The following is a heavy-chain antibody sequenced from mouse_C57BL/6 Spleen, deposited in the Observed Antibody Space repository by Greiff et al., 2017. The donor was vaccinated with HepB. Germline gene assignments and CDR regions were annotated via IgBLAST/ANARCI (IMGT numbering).Heavy chain of an antibody. V-gene: IGHV1-55*01. J-gene: IGHJ3*01. CDR2: IYPGSGST. CDR1: GYTFTSYW. CDR3: ARSGNYYGSSYGY. D-gene: IGHD1-1*01. Sequence: QVQLKQPGAELVKPGASVKMSCKASGYTFTSYWITWVKQRPGQGLEWIGDIYPGSGSTNYNEKFKSKATLTVDTSSSTAYMQLSSLTSEDSAVYYCARSGNYYGSSYGYWGQGTLVTVSA.